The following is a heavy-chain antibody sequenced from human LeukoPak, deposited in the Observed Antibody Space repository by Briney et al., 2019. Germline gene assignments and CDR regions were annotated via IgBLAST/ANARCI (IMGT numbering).Heavy chain of an antibody. J-gene: IGHJ4*02. V-gene: IGHV4-61*01. CDR2: IYYSGST. CDR1: GGSVSSGSYY. CDR3: ARVGAGTFDY. Sequence: SETLSLTCTVSGGSVSSGSYYWSWIRQPPGKGLEWIGYIYYSGSTNYNPSLKSRVTISVDTSKNQFSLKLSSVTAADTVVYYCARVGAGTFDYWGQGTLVTVSS. D-gene: IGHD4/OR15-4a*01.